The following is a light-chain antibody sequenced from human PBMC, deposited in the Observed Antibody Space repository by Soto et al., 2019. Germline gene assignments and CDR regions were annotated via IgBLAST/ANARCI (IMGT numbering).Light chain of an antibody. CDR2: EVN. Sequence: QSVLTQPPSASGSPGQSVTISCTGTSSDIVGYDYVSWYQQHPGKAPKLIIYEVNKRPSGVPDRFSGSKSGNTASLTVSGLQAEDEADYYCSSYAGSNNLVFAGGTKLTVL. CDR1: SSDIVGYDY. CDR3: SSYAGSNNLV. J-gene: IGLJ3*02. V-gene: IGLV2-8*01.